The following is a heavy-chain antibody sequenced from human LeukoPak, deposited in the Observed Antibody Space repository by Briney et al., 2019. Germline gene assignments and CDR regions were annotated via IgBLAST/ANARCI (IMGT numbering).Heavy chain of an antibody. J-gene: IGHJ5*02. CDR2: IYYSGST. CDR1: GGSFSGYY. D-gene: IGHD4/OR15-4a*01. CDR3: ARDMALGWFDP. V-gene: IGHV4-34*01. Sequence: KSSETLSPTCAVYGGSFSGYYWSWIRQPPGKGLEWIGSIYYSGSTYYNPSLKSRVTISVDTSKNQFSLKLSPVTAADTAVYYCARDMALGWFDPWGQGTLVTVSS.